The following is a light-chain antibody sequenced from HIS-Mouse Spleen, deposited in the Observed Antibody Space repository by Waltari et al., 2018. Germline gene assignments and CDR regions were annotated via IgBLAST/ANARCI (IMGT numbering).Light chain of an antibody. CDR1: QGISSY. J-gene: IGKJ1*01. CDR2: AAS. Sequence: DIQLTQSPSFLSASVGYRVTLTCRASQGISSYLAWYQQKPGKAPKLLIYAASTLQSGVPSRFSGSGSGTEFTLTISSLQPEDFATYYCQQLNSYPPTFGQGTKVEIK. CDR3: QQLNSYPPT. V-gene: IGKV1-9*01.